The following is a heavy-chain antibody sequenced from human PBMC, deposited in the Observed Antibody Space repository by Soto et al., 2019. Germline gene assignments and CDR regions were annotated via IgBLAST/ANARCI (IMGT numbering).Heavy chain of an antibody. D-gene: IGHD3-10*01. CDR2: IYYSGST. CDR3: ARGSYYGSGSYGPWFDP. V-gene: IGHV4-30-4*01. Sequence: SSETLSLTCTVSGGSISSGDYYWSWIRQPPGKGLEWIGYIYYSGSTYYNPSLKSRVTISVDTSKNQFSLKLSSVTAADTAVYYCARGSYYGSGSYGPWFDPWGQGTLVTVSS. CDR1: GGSISSGDYY. J-gene: IGHJ5*02.